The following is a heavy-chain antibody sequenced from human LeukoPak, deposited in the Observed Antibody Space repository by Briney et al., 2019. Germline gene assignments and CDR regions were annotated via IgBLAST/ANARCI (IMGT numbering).Heavy chain of an antibody. J-gene: IGHJ6*02. D-gene: IGHD3-10*01. V-gene: IGHV3-30*03. CDR1: GFTFSSYG. Sequence: GGSLRLSCAASGFTFSSYGMHWVRQAPGKGLEWVAVISYDGSNKYYADSVKGRFTISRDNSKNTLYLQMNSLRAEDTAVYYCACRSPSRRSQHYYYGMDVWGQGTTVTVSS. CDR3: ACRSPSRRSQHYYYGMDV. CDR2: ISYDGSNK.